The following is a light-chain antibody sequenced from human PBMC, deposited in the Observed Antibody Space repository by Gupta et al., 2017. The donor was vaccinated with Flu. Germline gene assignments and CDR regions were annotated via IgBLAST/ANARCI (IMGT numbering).Light chain of an antibody. Sequence: EIVMTQSPATLSVSPGERATLSCRASQSVSSNLAWYQQKPGQAPRLLIYGASTRATGIPARFSGSGSGTEFTLTISSLQSEDFAGYYCQRGWTFGQGTKVEIK. CDR3: QRGWT. CDR1: QSVSSN. CDR2: GAS. J-gene: IGKJ1*01. V-gene: IGKV3-15*01.